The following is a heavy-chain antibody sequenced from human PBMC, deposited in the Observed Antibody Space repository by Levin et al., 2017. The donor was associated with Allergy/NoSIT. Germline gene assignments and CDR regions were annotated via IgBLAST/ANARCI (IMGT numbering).Heavy chain of an antibody. J-gene: IGHJ4*02. CDR3: ARDGVAPGVYFDS. Sequence: SSETLSLTCAASGFTFSDYWMNWVRQAPGKGLEWVANINQRGNEKYYVDSVKGRFTISRDNPKNSLDLQMNTLRAEDTAVYYCARDGVAPGVYFDSWGQGVLVIVSS. CDR1: GFTFSDYW. CDR2: INQRGNEK. V-gene: IGHV3-7*01. D-gene: IGHD2-2*01.